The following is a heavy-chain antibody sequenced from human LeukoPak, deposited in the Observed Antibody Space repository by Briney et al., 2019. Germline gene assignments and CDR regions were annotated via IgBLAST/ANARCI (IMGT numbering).Heavy chain of an antibody. J-gene: IGHJ4*02. D-gene: IGHD2-15*01. Sequence: KPSETLSLTCAVYGGSFSGYYWSWIRQPPGKGLEWIGEINHSGSTNYNPSLKSRVTISVDTSKNQFSLKLSSVTAADTAVYYCARGNGHGGYWGQGTLVTVSS. V-gene: IGHV4-34*01. CDR3: ARGNGHGGY. CDR1: GGSFSGYY. CDR2: INHSGST.